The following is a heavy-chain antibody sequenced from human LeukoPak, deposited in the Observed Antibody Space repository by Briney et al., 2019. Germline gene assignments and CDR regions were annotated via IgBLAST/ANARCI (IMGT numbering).Heavy chain of an antibody. CDR3: AKDTASYYDSSGYYSLDY. CDR2: ISYDGSNK. J-gene: IGHJ4*02. V-gene: IGHV3-30*18. CDR1: GFTFSSYG. D-gene: IGHD3-22*01. Sequence: PGRSLRLSCAASGFTFSSYGMHWVRQAPGKGLEWVAVISYDGSNKYYADSVKGRFTISRDNSKNTLYLQMNSLRAEDTAGYYCAKDTASYYDSSGYYSLDYWGQGTLVTVSS.